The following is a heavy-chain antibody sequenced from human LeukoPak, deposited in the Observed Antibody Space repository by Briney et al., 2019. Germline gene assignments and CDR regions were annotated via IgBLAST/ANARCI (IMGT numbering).Heavy chain of an antibody. J-gene: IGHJ4*02. V-gene: IGHV4-39*07. D-gene: IGHD3-22*01. Sequence: SETLSLTCTVSGGSISSSSYYWGWIRQPPGKGLEWIGSIYYSGSTYYNPSLKSRVTISVDTSKNQFSLKLSSVTAADTAVYYCARVSGMSSGYESFDYWGQGTLVTVSS. CDR3: ARVSGMSSGYESFDY. CDR2: IYYSGST. CDR1: GGSISSSSYY.